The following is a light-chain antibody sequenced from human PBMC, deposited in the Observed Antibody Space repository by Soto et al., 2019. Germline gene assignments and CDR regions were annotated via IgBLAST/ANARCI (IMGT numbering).Light chain of an antibody. CDR3: SSYSGSGTLVV. CDR1: SSDVGGYNF. V-gene: IGLV2-14*03. Sequence: QSVLTQPASESGSPGQSIAISCTGTSSDVGGYNFVSWYQQHPDKAPKLMIFDVSNRPSGVSDRFSGSKSGNTASLTISGLQAEDEADYYCSSYSGSGTLVVFGGGTKLTVL. J-gene: IGLJ2*01. CDR2: DVS.